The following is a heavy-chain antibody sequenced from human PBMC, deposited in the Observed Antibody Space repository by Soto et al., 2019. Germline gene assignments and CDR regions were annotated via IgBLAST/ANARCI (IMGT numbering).Heavy chain of an antibody. CDR3: ARDRGYNWNYGWFDP. V-gene: IGHV1-18*01. CDR1: GYTFTSYG. Sequence: QVQLVQSGAEVKKLGASVKVSCKASGYTFTSYGISWVRQAPGQGLEWMGRISAYNGNTNYAQKLQGRVTMTTDTSTSTAYMELGSLRSDDTAVYYCARDRGYNWNYGWFDPWGQGTLVTVSS. D-gene: IGHD1-7*01. J-gene: IGHJ5*02. CDR2: ISAYNGNT.